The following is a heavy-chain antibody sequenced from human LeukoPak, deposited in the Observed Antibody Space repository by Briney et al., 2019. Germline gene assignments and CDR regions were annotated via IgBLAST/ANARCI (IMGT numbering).Heavy chain of an antibody. J-gene: IGHJ1*01. CDR2: IYYSGST. CDR1: SGSISSSSYY. V-gene: IGHV4-39*02. CDR3: ARRRYYDSTGYLD. D-gene: IGHD3-22*01. Sequence: SETLSLTYTISSGSISSSSYYWGWIRQPPGKGLEWIADIYYSGSTYCNPSLKSRVSISIDTSNNHFSLRLSSVTAADTALYYCARRRYYDSTGYLDWGQGTLVTVSS.